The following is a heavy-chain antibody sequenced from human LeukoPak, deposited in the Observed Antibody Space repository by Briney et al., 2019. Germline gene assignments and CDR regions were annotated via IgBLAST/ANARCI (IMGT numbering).Heavy chain of an antibody. V-gene: IGHV4-38-2*02. D-gene: IGHD6-13*01. J-gene: IGHJ3*02. CDR3: ARLSSSWYSGAFDI. CDR2: IYHSGST. Sequence: SETLSLTCTVSGYSISSGYYWGWIRQPPGKGLEWIGSIYHSGSTYYNPSLKSRVTISVDTSKNQCSLKLSSVTAADTAVYYCARLSSSWYSGAFDIWGQGTMVTVSS. CDR1: GYSISSGYY.